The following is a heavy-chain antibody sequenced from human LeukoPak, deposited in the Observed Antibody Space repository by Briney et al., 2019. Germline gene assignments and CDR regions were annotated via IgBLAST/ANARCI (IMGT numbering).Heavy chain of an antibody. CDR3: AKDQGAYSGYDEGVLGFDY. CDR2: XXXXGGRT. CDR1: GFTFSSYA. J-gene: IGHJ4*02. Sequence: PGGSLRLSCAASGFTFSSYAMSWVRQAPGKGLXXXXXXXXXGGRTCYADSVKGRFTISRDNSKNTLYLQMNSLRAEDTAVYYCAKDQGAYSGYDEGVLGFDYWGQGTLVTVSS. D-gene: IGHD5-12*01. V-gene: IGHV3-23*01.